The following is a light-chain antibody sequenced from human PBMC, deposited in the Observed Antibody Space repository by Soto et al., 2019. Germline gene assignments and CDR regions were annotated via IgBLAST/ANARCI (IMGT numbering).Light chain of an antibody. CDR2: CAS. CDR1: QTVIYRSRNKSY. Sequence: DILMTLSPDFLAVSLGARATITCKSIQTVIYRSRNKSYLAWYQQRPEQPPTLLICCASTPQSRVPDRFVVSGSETDFTHTISSLQAGDEAVYHCQQYYYTPYTFGQGTKVDIK. V-gene: IGKV4-1*01. CDR3: QQYYYTPYT. J-gene: IGKJ2*01.